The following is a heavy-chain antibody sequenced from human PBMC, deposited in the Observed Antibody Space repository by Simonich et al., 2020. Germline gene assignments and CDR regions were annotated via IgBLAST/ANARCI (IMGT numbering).Heavy chain of an antibody. V-gene: IGHV1-2*02. CDR1: GYTFTAYY. D-gene: IGHD7-27*01. Sequence: QVQLVQSGAEVKKPGASVKVSCKASGYTFTAYYMHWVRQAPGQGLEWMGGKNQTSGGTNDAQKCQGRVTMTRDTSISTAYMELSRLRSDDTAVYYCASGWDWGFSHMSDYWGQGTLVTVSS. J-gene: IGHJ4*02. CDR2: KNQTSGGT. CDR3: ASGWDWGFSHMSDY.